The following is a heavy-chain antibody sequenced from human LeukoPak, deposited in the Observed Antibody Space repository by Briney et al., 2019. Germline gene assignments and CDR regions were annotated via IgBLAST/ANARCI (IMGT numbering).Heavy chain of an antibody. CDR2: INHRGIT. D-gene: IGHD2-2*01. CDR3: AGGGRGVPTARRFKPGNWFGP. J-gene: IGHJ5*02. CDR1: GGSFSAYF. Sequence: SETLSLTCAVYGGSFSAYFWTWIRQPPGKGLGWIGEINHRGITSYNPSLKNRVTISVDTSKNQSSLNLTSVTAADTALYYCAGGGRGVPTARRFKPGNWFGPWSQGTLVTVSS. V-gene: IGHV4-34*01.